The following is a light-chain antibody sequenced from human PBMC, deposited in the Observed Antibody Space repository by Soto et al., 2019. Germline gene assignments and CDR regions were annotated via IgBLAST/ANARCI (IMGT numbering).Light chain of an antibody. CDR2: WAS. J-gene: IGKJ1*01. CDR1: QSLLYSSNNKNY. Sequence: DIVMTQSPDSLAVSLGERATINCKSSQSLLYSSNNKNYLVWYQQKPGQSPRVLIYWASTRESGVPDRFSGSGSGAYFSLTISSLQAEDVAVYYCQQYYSPPWTFGQGTKVEIK. CDR3: QQYYSPPWT. V-gene: IGKV4-1*01.